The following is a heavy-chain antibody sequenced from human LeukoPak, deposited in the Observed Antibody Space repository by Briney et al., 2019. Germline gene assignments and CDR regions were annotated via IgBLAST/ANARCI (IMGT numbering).Heavy chain of an antibody. CDR2: INHSGST. V-gene: IGHV4-34*01. D-gene: IGHD2-2*01. J-gene: IGHJ5*02. CDR3: AKKYQLLSRWYWFDP. Sequence: SETLSLTCAVYGGSFSGYYWSWIRQSPGKGLEWIGEINHSGSTNYNPSLKSRVTISADTSKNQFSLKLSSVTAADTAVYYCAKKYQLLSRWYWFDPWGQGTLVTVSS. CDR1: GGSFSGYY.